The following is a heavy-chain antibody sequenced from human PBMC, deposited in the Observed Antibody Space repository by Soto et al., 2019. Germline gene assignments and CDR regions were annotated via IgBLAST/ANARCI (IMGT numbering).Heavy chain of an antibody. D-gene: IGHD3-10*01. V-gene: IGHV3-48*01. CDR1: GFTFSIYS. CDR2: ISSTSSTI. J-gene: IGHJ6*02. CDR3: ATYYGSGSYFPDHYYYGMDV. Sequence: GGSLRLSCAASGFTFSIYSMNWVRQAPGKGLEWISYISSTSSTIYYADSVKGRFTISRDNAKNSLYLQMNSLRAEDTAVYYCATYYGSGSYFPDHYYYGMDVWGQGTTVSVSS.